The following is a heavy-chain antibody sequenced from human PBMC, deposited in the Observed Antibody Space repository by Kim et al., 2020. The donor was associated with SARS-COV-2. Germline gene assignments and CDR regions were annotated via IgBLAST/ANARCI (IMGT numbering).Heavy chain of an antibody. D-gene: IGHD3-10*01. CDR1: GFTFSSYA. CDR2: ISYDGSNK. V-gene: IGHV3-30*04. CDR3: ARGFRITMVRGASDY. J-gene: IGHJ4*02. Sequence: GGSLRLSCAASGFTFSSYAMHWVRQAPGKGLEWVAVISYDGSNKYYADSVKGRFTISRDNSKNTLYLQMNSLRAEDTAVYYCARGFRITMVRGASDYWGQGTLVTVSS.